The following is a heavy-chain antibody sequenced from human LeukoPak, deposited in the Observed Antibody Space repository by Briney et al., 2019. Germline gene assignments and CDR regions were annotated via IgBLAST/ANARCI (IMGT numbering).Heavy chain of an antibody. J-gene: IGHJ6*02. Sequence: GASVKVSCKASGYPFTSCDIHWVRQATGQGLEWMGWMNPDNGNTGYAQKFQGRVTMTRDTSIGTAYMELSSLRSEDTAVYYCARVLGRPSLYYGMDVWGLGTTVTVSS. CDR1: GYPFTSCD. D-gene: IGHD3-10*01. CDR3: ARVLGRPSLYYGMDV. V-gene: IGHV1-8*01. CDR2: MNPDNGNT.